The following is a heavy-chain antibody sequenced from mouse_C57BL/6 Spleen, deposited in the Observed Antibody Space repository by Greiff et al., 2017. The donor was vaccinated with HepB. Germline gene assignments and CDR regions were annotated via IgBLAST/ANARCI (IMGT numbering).Heavy chain of an antibody. V-gene: IGHV1-50*01. CDR3: ARFDGHRDYVDY. Sequence: VQLQQPGAELVKPGASVKLSCKASGYTFTSYWMQWVKQRPGQGLEWIGEIDPSDSYTNYNQKFKGKATLTVDTSSSTAYMQLSSLTSEDSAVYYCARFDGHRDYVDYWGQGTTLTVSS. CDR1: GYTFTSYW. CDR2: IDPSDSYT. D-gene: IGHD2-3*01. J-gene: IGHJ2*01.